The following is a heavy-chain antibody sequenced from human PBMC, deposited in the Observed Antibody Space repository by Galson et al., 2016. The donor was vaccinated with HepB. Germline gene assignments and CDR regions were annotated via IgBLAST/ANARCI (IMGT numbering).Heavy chain of an antibody. CDR1: GYSFTTYG. J-gene: IGHJ3*01. Sequence: SVKVSCKASGYSFTTYGIIWVRQAPGQGLEWMGWISGYNANTKYAQNFQDRVTMTTDATTGTAYLELRGLRSDDTAVYYCARDHLVLEPTALIHAFDLWGQGTRVTVSS. CDR2: ISGYNANT. CDR3: ARDHLVLEPTALIHAFDL. V-gene: IGHV1-18*01. D-gene: IGHD2-21*02.